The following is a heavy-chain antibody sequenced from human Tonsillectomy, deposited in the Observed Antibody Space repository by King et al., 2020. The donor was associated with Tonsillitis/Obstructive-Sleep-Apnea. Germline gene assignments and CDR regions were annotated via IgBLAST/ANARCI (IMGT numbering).Heavy chain of an antibody. CDR3: AHFDFWSGMVNY. CDR2: IYWDDDK. CDR1: GFSLSTSGVG. Sequence: ITLKESGPTLVKPTQTLTLTCTFSGFSLSTSGVGVGWIRQPPGKALEWIALIYWDDDKRYSPSLKGRLTITKDNSKNQVVLTMTNMEPVDTATYYCAHFDFWSGMVNYWGQGTLVTVSS. V-gene: IGHV2-5*02. D-gene: IGHD3-3*01. J-gene: IGHJ4*02.